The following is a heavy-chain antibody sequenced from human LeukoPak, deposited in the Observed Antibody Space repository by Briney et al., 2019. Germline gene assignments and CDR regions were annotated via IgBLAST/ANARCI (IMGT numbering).Heavy chain of an antibody. D-gene: IGHD4-17*01. CDR2: ISYDGSSK. Sequence: GGSLRLSCAASGFTFSSYAMHWVRQAPGKGLEWVAVISYDGSSKYYADSVKGRFTISRDNSKNTLYLQMNSLRAEDTAVYYCARFTPITVTTFFDYWGQGTLVTVSS. V-gene: IGHV3-30-3*01. CDR1: GFTFSSYA. J-gene: IGHJ4*02. CDR3: ARFTPITVTTFFDY.